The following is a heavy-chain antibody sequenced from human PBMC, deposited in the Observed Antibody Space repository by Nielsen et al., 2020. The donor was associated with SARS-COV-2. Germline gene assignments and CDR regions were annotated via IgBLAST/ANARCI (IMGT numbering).Heavy chain of an antibody. CDR2: IYSGGST. Sequence: WIRQPPGKGLEWVSVIYSGGSTYYADSVKGRFTISRDNAKNSLYLQMNSLRAEDTAVYYCARAGVYDILTGYTYYFDYWGQGTLVTVSS. D-gene: IGHD3-9*01. CDR3: ARAGVYDILTGYTYYFDY. V-gene: IGHV3-53*01. J-gene: IGHJ4*02.